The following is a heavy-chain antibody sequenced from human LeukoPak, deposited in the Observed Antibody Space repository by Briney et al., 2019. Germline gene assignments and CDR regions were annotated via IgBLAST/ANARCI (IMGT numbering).Heavy chain of an antibody. V-gene: IGHV6-1*01. D-gene: IGHD3-3*01. Sequence: SQTLSLTCAISGDSVSSNSAAWNWIRQSPSRGLEWLGRTYYRSKWYSDYAVSVKSRITINPDTSKNQFSLQLNSVTPEDTAVYYCARDRPFDDFWSGYHTFDYWGRGTLVTVSS. CDR3: ARDRPFDDFWSGYHTFDY. CDR1: GDSVSSNSAA. CDR2: TYYRSKWYS. J-gene: IGHJ4*02.